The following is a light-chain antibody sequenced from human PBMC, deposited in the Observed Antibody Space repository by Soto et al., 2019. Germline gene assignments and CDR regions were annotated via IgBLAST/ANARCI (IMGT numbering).Light chain of an antibody. V-gene: IGKV4-1*01. CDR2: WAS. CDR3: QQYWSTPLT. Sequence: DIVMTQSPDSLAVSLGERATINCKSTQSVVSSSTNKNYLAWYQQKPGQPPKLLIYWASTRESGVPDRFSGSGSGTDFILTISSLQAEDVAVYYCQQYWSTPLTFGGGNKVEIK. CDR1: QSVVSSSTNKNY. J-gene: IGKJ4*01.